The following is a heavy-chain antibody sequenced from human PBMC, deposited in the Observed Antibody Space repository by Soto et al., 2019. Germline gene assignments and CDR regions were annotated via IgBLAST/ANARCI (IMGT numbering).Heavy chain of an antibody. CDR3: ARDQEETVVVASSTGMDV. J-gene: IGHJ6*02. D-gene: IGHD2-15*01. V-gene: IGHV3-30-3*01. CDR1: GFTFSRYA. CDR2: TSFEGSTK. Sequence: QVQLVESGGGVVQPGRSLRLSCAASGFTFSRYAMHWVRQAPGKGLEWVAVTSFEGSTKYYIDSVKGRFTISRDNSKNTLFLQLNSLRPEDTAVYYCARDQEETVVVASSTGMDVWGQGTTVTVSS.